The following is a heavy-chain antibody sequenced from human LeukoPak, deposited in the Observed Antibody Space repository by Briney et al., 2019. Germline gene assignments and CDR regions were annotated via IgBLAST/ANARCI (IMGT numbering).Heavy chain of an antibody. J-gene: IGHJ4*02. V-gene: IGHV1-18*01. CDR3: ARGRCSSTTCLIPFDC. CDR2: ISAYNGNT. D-gene: IGHD2-2*01. Sequence: GASVKVSCKASGYTFTTYGISWVRQAPGQGLEWMGWISAYNGNTNYAQKLQGRVTMTTDTSTSTAYMGLRSLRSDDTAVYYCARGRCSSTTCLIPFDCWGQGTLVTVSS. CDR1: GYTFTTYG.